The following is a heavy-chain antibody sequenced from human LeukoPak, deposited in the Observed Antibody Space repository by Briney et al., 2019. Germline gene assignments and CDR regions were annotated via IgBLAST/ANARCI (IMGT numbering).Heavy chain of an antibody. CDR2: VYYSGTT. D-gene: IGHD2-21*02. CDR3: ARDCGGDSYLGAFDI. V-gene: IGHV4-39*07. Sequence: PSETLSLTCTVSGGSISSSSHYWGWIRQPPGKGLEWIGNVYYSGTTYYNPSLKSRLTISVDTSKNQFSLKLNSVTAADTAVYFCARDCGGDSYLGAFDIWGQGTVVTVSS. J-gene: IGHJ3*02. CDR1: GGSISSSSHY.